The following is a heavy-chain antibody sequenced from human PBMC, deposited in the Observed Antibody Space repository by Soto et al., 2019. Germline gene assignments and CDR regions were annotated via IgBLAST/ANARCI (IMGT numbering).Heavy chain of an antibody. CDR3: ARLGMGFDWPRNAFDV. J-gene: IGHJ3*01. V-gene: IGHV4-61*01. CDR2: IYYSGST. Sequence: QLQLQESGPGLVKPSETLSLTCTVSGGSVSDTRSYWSWIRQPPGKGLEWIGNIYYSGSTKYNPSLKGRVIISADTSNNQFSLNLSSVPATETAIYYCARLGMGFDWPRNAFDVWGQGTMVTVSS. D-gene: IGHD3-9*01. CDR1: GGSVSDTRSY.